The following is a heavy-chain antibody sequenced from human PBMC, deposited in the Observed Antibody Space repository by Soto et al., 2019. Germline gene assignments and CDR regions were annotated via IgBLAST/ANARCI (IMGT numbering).Heavy chain of an antibody. CDR2: IYYSGST. CDR1: GGSISSSSYY. D-gene: IGHD6-19*01. V-gene: IGHV4-39*01. Sequence: PSETLSLTCTVSGGSISSSSYYWGWIRQPPGKGLEWIGSIYYSGSTYYNPSLKSRVTISVDTSKNQFSLQLNSVTPEDTAVYYCARGGPKGAYSSGPSRQFDPWGQGTLVTVSS. CDR3: ARGGPKGAYSSGPSRQFDP. J-gene: IGHJ5*02.